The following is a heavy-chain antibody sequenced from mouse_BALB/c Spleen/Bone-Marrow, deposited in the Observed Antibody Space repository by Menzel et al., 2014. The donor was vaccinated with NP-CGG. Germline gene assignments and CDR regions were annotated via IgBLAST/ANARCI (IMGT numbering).Heavy chain of an antibody. D-gene: IGHD4-1*01. CDR2: IWGDGST. Sequence: VQLQQSGPGLVAPSQSLSITCTVSGFSLTGYGVNWVRQPPGKGLEWLGMIWGDGSTDYNSALKSRLSISKDNSKSQVFLKMYSLQTDDTARYYCARTLGHYAMDYWGQGTSVTVSS. CDR3: ARTLGHYAMDY. CDR1: GFSLTGYG. J-gene: IGHJ4*01. V-gene: IGHV2-6-7*01.